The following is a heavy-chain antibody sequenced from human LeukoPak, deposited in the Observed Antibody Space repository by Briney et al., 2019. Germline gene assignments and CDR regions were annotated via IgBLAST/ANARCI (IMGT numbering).Heavy chain of an antibody. V-gene: IGHV4-34*01. CDR2: INHSGST. Sequence: SETLSLTCAVYGGSFSGYYWSWIRQPPGKGLEWIGEINHSGSTNYNPSLKSRVTISVDTSKNQFSLKLSSVTAADTAVYYCARDLHYYGSGSLDYWGQGTLVTVSS. CDR1: GGSFSGYY. J-gene: IGHJ4*02. D-gene: IGHD3-10*01. CDR3: ARDLHYYGSGSLDY.